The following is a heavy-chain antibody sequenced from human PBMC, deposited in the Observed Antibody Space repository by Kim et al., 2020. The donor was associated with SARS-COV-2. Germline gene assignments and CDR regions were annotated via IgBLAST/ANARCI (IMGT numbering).Heavy chain of an antibody. Sequence: GGSLRLSCAASGFILADYTMHWVRQPPGRGLEWVSFINRHGATSHADSVKGRFTISRDKSRNSLYLEMNFLRTEDSALYYCVKERNAHKDGLSDGGQGTLGAVS. V-gene: IGHV3-43*01. CDR3: VKERNAHKDGLSD. J-gene: IGHJ4*02. D-gene: IGHD2-2*01. CDR2: INRHGAT. CDR1: GFILADYT.